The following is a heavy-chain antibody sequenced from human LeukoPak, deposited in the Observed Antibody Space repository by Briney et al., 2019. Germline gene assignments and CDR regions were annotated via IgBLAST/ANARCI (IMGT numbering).Heavy chain of an antibody. Sequence: ASVKVSCKVSGYTLTELSMHWVRQAPGKGLEWMGGFDPEDGETIYAQKFQGRVTMTEDTSTDTAYMELSSLRSEDTAVYYCATLQGRIAARHDAFDIWGQGTMVTVSS. CDR2: FDPEDGET. J-gene: IGHJ3*02. V-gene: IGHV1-24*01. CDR1: GYTLTELS. CDR3: ATLQGRIAARHDAFDI. D-gene: IGHD6-6*01.